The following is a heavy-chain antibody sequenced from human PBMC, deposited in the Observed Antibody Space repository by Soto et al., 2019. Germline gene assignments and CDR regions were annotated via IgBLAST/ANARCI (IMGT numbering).Heavy chain of an antibody. D-gene: IGHD6-19*01. Sequence: SETLSLTCTVSGGSISGYYWSWTRQPPGKGLEWIGYIFYSGSTNYNPSLRSRVTISVNTSKNQFSLKLSSVTTADTAMYYCARVGSSGWSPDYWGQGTLVTVSS. V-gene: IGHV4-59*01. CDR3: ARVGSSGWSPDY. J-gene: IGHJ4*02. CDR2: IFYSGST. CDR1: GGSISGYY.